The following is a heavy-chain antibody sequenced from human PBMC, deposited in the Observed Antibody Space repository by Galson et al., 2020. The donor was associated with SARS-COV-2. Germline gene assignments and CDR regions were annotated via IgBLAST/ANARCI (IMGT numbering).Heavy chain of an antibody. D-gene: IGHD4-4*01. CDR1: GFTFSSYW. CDR2: INSDGSST. CDR3: ARDQVDYSNSYYYYGMDV. V-gene: IGHV3-74*01. J-gene: IGHJ6*02. Sequence: GESLKISCAASGFTFSSYWMHWVRQAPGKGLVWVSRINSDGSSTSYADSVKGRFTISRDNAKNTLYLQINSLRAEDTAVYYCARDQVDYSNSYYYYGMDVWGQGTTVTVSS.